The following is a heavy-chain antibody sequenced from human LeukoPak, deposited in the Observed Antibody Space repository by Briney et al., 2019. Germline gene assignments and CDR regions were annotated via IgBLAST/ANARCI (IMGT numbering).Heavy chain of an antibody. Sequence: ASVKVSCKASGYTFTGYYMHWVRQAPGQGLEWMGWINPNSGGTNYAQKFQGWVTMTRDTSISTAYMELSRLRSDDTAVYCCARVMKVGRIAAAGTAFDYWGQGTLVTVSS. CDR2: INPNSGGT. V-gene: IGHV1-2*04. CDR1: GYTFTGYY. CDR3: ARVMKVGRIAAAGTAFDY. D-gene: IGHD6-13*01. J-gene: IGHJ4*02.